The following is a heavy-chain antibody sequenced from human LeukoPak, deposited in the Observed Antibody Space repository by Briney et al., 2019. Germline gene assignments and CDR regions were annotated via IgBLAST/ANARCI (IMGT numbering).Heavy chain of an antibody. Sequence: PGGSLRLPCAASGFSFSSFGMSWVRQAPGRGLQWVSSISGDGRDTFYADSVKGRFTVSRDNSKTTMFLQMNSLRVEDTALYYCARGARLQPMGEFWGQGTLVTVSS. V-gene: IGHV3-23*01. CDR3: ARGARLQPMGEF. CDR2: ISGDGRDT. J-gene: IGHJ4*02. CDR1: GFSFSSFG. D-gene: IGHD4-11*01.